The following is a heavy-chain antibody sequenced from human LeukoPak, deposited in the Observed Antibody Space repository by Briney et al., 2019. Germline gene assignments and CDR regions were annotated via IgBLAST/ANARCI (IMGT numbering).Heavy chain of an antibody. CDR2: IIPILGIA. Sequence: ASLKVSCKASGGTFSSDAISWVRQAPGQGLEWMGRIIPILGIANYAQKFQGRVTITADKSTSTAYMELSSLRSEDTAVYYCAREEENRLLLPWGQGTLVTVSS. J-gene: IGHJ5*02. CDR3: AREEENRLLLP. V-gene: IGHV1-69*04. D-gene: IGHD2-15*01. CDR1: GGTFSSDA.